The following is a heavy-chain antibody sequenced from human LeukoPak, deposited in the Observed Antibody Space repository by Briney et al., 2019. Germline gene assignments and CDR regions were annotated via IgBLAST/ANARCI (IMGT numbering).Heavy chain of an antibody. CDR2: IWYDGSNK. V-gene: IGHV3-33*01. J-gene: IGHJ4*02. CDR1: GFTFSSYG. D-gene: IGHD2-2*01. CDR3: ARDTGGGIVVVPAAVDY. Sequence: GGSLRLSCAASGFTFSSYGMHWVRRAPGKGLEWVAVIWYDGSNKYYADSVKGRFTISRDNSKNTLYLQMNSLRAEDTAVYYCARDTGGGIVVVPAAVDYWGQGTLVTVSS.